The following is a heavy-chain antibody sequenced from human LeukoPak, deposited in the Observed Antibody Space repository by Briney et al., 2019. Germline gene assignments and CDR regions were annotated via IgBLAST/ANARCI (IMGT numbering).Heavy chain of an antibody. CDR3: ARGAPAFDY. CDR2: IYPSDSNT. J-gene: IGHJ4*02. D-gene: IGHD2-2*01. V-gene: IGHV5-51*01. Sequence: GESLKISCKGSGYSFTSYWIGWARQMPGKGLEWMGIIYPSDSNTRYSPSFQGQVTISADKSTDTAYLQWSSLKASDTAMYYCARGAPAFDYWGQGTLVTVSS. CDR1: GYSFTSYW.